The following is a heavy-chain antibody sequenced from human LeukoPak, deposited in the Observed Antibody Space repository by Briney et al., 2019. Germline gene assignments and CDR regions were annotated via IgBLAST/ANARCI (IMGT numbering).Heavy chain of an antibody. CDR2: ISAYNGNT. Sequence: ASVKVSCKASGYTFTSYGISWVRHAPGQGLEWMGWISAYNGNTNYAQKLQGRVTMTTDTSTSTAYMELRSLRSDDTAVYYCAREPLPDADYYDSSGYYYFDYWGQGTLVTVSS. D-gene: IGHD3-22*01. V-gene: IGHV1-18*01. CDR3: AREPLPDADYYDSSGYYYFDY. J-gene: IGHJ4*02. CDR1: GYTFTSYG.